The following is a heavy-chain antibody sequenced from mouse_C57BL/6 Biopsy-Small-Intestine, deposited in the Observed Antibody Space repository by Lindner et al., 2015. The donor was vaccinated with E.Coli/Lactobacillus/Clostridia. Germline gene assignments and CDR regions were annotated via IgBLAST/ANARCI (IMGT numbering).Heavy chain of an antibody. CDR3: TRDWYYFDY. V-gene: IGHV5-6*01. J-gene: IGHJ2*01. Sequence: VQLQESGGDLVKPGGSLKLSCAVSGFTFSNYGMSWVRQTPDKRLELVATISSGGTYTYSPDRVKGRFTISRDDAKNNLYLQMTSLKSEDTAMYYCTRDWYYFDYWGQGTTLTVSS. CDR1: GFTFSNYG. D-gene: IGHD4-1*01. CDR2: ISSGGTYT.